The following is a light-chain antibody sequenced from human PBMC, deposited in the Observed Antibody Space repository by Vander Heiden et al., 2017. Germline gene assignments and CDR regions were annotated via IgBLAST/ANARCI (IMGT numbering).Light chain of an antibody. Sequence: DIQMTQSPSSLSASVGDRVTITCRASQSVSTYLNWYQQKPGKAPNLLIYAASNLQSGVPSRFSGSASGTDFTLTISSLQPEDFATYYCQQSYSTPFTFGHGTKVDIK. J-gene: IGKJ3*01. CDR2: AAS. CDR1: QSVSTY. V-gene: IGKV1-39*01. CDR3: QQSYSTPFT.